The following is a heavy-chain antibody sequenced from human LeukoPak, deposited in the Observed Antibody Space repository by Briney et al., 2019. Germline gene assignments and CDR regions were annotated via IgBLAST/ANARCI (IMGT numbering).Heavy chain of an antibody. J-gene: IGHJ6*03. CDR1: GYTFTSYY. CDR2: INPNSGGT. Sequence: GASVKVSCKASGYTFTSYYMHWVRQAPGQGLEWMGWINPNSGGTNYAQEFQGRVTMTRDTSISTAYMELSSLRSEDTAVYYCARSSGYYSSLFYMHVWGKGTTVTVSS. D-gene: IGHD3-22*01. V-gene: IGHV1-2*02. CDR3: ARSSGYYSSLFYMHV.